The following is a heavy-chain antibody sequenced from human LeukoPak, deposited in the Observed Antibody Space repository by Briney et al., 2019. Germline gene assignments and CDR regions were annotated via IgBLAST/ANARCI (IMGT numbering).Heavy chain of an antibody. CDR3: ARYSGIAAAGRFAFDI. D-gene: IGHD6-13*01. CDR2: ISSNGGST. J-gene: IGHJ3*02. Sequence: GGSLRLSCAASGFTFSSYAMHWVRQAPGKGLVYVSAISSNGGSTYYANSVKGRFTISRDNSKNTLYLQMGSLRAEDMAVYYCARYSGIAAAGRFAFDIWGQGTMVTVSS. V-gene: IGHV3-64*01. CDR1: GFTFSSYA.